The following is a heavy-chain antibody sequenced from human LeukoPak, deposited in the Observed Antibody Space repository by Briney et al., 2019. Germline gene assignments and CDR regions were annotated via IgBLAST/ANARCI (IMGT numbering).Heavy chain of an antibody. CDR3: AKTGSGWYRRNIPNYFDY. V-gene: IGHV3-30*18. D-gene: IGHD6-19*01. Sequence: GRSLRLSCAASGFTFSSYGMHWVRQAPGKGLEWVAVISYDGSNKYYADSVKGRFTISRDNSKNTLYLQMNSLRAEDTAVYYCAKTGSGWYRRNIPNYFDYWGQGTLVTVSS. CDR2: ISYDGSNK. J-gene: IGHJ4*02. CDR1: GFTFSSYG.